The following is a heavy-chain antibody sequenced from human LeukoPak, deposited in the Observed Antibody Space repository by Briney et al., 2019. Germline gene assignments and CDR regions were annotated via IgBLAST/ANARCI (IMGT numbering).Heavy chain of an antibody. V-gene: IGHV4-34*01. D-gene: IGHD3-22*01. J-gene: IGHJ4*02. Sequence: SETLSLTCAAYGGSFSVYYWSWIRQPPGKGLEWIGEINHSGSTNYNPSLKSRVTISVDTSKNQFSLKLSSVTAADTAVYYCARGTGVDSSGYPPWSYWGQGTLVTVSS. CDR1: GGSFSVYY. CDR3: ARGTGVDSSGYPPWSY. CDR2: INHSGST.